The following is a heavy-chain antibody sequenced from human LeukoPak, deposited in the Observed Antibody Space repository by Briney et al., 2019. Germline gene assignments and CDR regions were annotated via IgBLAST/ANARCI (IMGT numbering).Heavy chain of an antibody. Sequence: GASVKVSCKASGGTFSSYAISWVRQAPGQGLEWMGGIIPIFGTANYAQKFQGRVTITADESTSTAYMELSSLRSEDTAVYYCARSRSAWSGELYPRGDAFDIWGQGTMVTVSS. CDR1: GGTFSSYA. CDR2: IIPIFGTA. J-gene: IGHJ3*02. D-gene: IGHD3-10*01. CDR3: ARSRSAWSGELYPRGDAFDI. V-gene: IGHV1-69*13.